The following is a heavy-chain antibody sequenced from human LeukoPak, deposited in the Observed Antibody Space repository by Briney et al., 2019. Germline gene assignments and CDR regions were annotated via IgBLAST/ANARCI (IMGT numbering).Heavy chain of an antibody. J-gene: IGHJ6*03. Sequence: SETLSLTCTVSGGAISDYYWSWLRQPAGKGLEWIGRIYTSGITKYNPSLKSRVSMSVDTSKNQFSLKLSSVTAADTAVYYCARRPTRKTTQSYYYYYMDVWGKGTTVTISS. CDR3: ARRPTRKTTQSYYYYYMDV. V-gene: IGHV4-4*07. D-gene: IGHD1-7*01. CDR2: IYTSGIT. CDR1: GGAISDYY.